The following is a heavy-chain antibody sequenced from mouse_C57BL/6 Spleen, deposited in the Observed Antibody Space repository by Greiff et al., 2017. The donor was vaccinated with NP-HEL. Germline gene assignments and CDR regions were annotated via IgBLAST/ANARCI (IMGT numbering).Heavy chain of an antibody. CDR3: ANSPAEGATPAWFAY. CDR2: IYPRSGNT. V-gene: IGHV1-81*01. J-gene: IGHJ3*01. D-gene: IGHD1-1*01. CDR1: GYTFTSYG. Sequence: VQLQQSGAELARPGASVKLSCKASGYTFTSYGISWVKQRTGQGLEWIGEIYPRSGNTYYNEKFKGKATLTADKSSRSSYLELRSLTSEDAAVYCGANSPAEGATPAWFAYWGQGTLVTVSA.